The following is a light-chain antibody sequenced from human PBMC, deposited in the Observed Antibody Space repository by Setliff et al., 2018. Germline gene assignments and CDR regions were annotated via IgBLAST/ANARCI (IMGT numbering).Light chain of an antibody. J-gene: IGLJ2*01. V-gene: IGLV7-43*01. Sequence: QAVVTQEASLTVSPGGTVTLTCGSSTGDVTNTNYPYWFQHRLGQAPRTLIYSTNNKHSWTPARFSGSLVGGKAALTLSGVEPEDEADYYCLLYFGATARFGGGTKVTVL. CDR2: STN. CDR1: TGDVTNTNY. CDR3: LLYFGATAR.